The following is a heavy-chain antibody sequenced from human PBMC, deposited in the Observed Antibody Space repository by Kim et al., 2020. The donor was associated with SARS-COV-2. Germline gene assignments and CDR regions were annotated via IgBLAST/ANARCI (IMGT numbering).Heavy chain of an antibody. D-gene: IGHD3-10*01. V-gene: IGHV7-4-1*02. CDR1: GYTFTSYA. J-gene: IGHJ5*02. CDR2: INTNTGNP. CDR3: ARDQWFGELLPGWFDP. Sequence: ASVKVSCKASGYTFTSYAMNWVRQAPGQGLEWMGWINTNTGNPTYAQGFTGRFVFSLDTSVSTAYLQISSLKAEDTAVYYCARDQWFGELLPGWFDPWGQGTLVTVSS.